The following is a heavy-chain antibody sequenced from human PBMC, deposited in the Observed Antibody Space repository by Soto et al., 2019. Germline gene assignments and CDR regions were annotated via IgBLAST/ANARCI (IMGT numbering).Heavy chain of an antibody. D-gene: IGHD6-13*01. Sequence: EVQLVQSGAEVKKPGESLKISCKGSGYSFTGYWIGWVRQMPGKGLEWMGIIYPADSDTRYSPSFQGQVTISADKSINTAYLQWSSLKAADTAMYYCARRDDSTTWYFAYWGQGTLVTVSS. V-gene: IGHV5-51*03. CDR2: IYPADSDT. J-gene: IGHJ4*02. CDR1: GYSFTGYW. CDR3: ARRDDSTTWYFAY.